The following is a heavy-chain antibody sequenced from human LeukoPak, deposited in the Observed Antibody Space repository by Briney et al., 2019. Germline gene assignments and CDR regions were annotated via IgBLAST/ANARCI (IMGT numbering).Heavy chain of an antibody. D-gene: IGHD7-27*01. CDR3: ARTGDRIAFDI. Sequence: PGGSLTLSCTPSVFTFNSYSMNWVRQAPGKGLEWVSSISSRSSYIYYAHSVKGRFNISRDNAKNSLYMQMNSLRAEDTAVYYCARTGDRIAFDIWGQGTMVTVSS. J-gene: IGHJ3*02. V-gene: IGHV3-21*01. CDR1: VFTFNSYS. CDR2: ISSRSSYI.